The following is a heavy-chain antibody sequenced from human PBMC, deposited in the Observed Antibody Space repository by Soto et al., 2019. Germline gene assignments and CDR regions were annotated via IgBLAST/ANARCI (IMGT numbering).Heavy chain of an antibody. V-gene: IGHV3-11*06. J-gene: IGHJ4*02. CDR2: ISSSSSYT. D-gene: IGHD1-26*01. CDR3: ARILGSYPPDY. CDR1: GFTFSDYY. Sequence: GGSLRLSCAASGFTFSDYYMSWIRQAPGKGLEWVSYISSSSSYTNYADSVKGRFTISRDNAKNSLYLQMNSLRAEDTAVYYCARILGSYPPDYWGQGTLVTVSS.